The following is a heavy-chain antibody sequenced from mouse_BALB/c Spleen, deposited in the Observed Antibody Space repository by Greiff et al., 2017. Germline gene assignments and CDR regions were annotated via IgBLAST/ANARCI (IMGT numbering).Heavy chain of an antibody. CDR3: TRGGLTGTYPWFAY. V-gene: IGHV6-6*02. CDR2: IRLKSNNYAT. Sequence: EVKLVESGGGLVQPGGSMKLSCVASGFSFSNYWMNWVRQSPEKGLEWVAEIRLKSNNYATHYAESVKGRFTISRDDSKSSVYLQMNNLRAEDTGIYYCTRGGLTGTYPWFAYWGQGTLVTVSA. J-gene: IGHJ3*01. D-gene: IGHD4-1*01. CDR1: GFSFSNYW.